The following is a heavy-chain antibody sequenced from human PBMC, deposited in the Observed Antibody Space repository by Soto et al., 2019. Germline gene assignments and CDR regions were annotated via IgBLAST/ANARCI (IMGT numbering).Heavy chain of an antibody. CDR2: IIPIFGTA. CDR3: ARDSRGGRAFDI. V-gene: IGHV1-69*12. J-gene: IGHJ3*02. CDR1: GGTFSRYA. Sequence: QVQLVQSGAEVKKPGSSVKVSCKASGGTFSRYAISWVRQDPGQGREWMGGIIPIFGTANYAQKFQGSVTITADESTSTAYMELSSLRSEDTAVYYCARDSRGGRAFDIWVQGTMVTVSS. D-gene: IGHD2-15*01.